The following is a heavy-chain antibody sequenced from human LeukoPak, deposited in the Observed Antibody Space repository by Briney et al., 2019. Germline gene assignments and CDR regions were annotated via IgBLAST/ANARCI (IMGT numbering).Heavy chain of an antibody. D-gene: IGHD6-19*01. J-gene: IGHJ4*02. V-gene: IGHV4-34*01. Sequence: SETLSLTCAVYGGSFSGYYWSWIRQPPGKGLEWIGEINHSGSTNYNPSLKSRVTISVDTSKNQFSLKLSSVTAADTAVYYCARFEHSSGWYVDYWGQGTLVTVSS. CDR1: GGSFSGYY. CDR2: INHSGST. CDR3: ARFEHSSGWYVDY.